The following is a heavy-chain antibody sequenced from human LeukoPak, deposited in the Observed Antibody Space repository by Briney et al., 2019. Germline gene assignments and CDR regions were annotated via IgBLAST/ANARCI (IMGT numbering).Heavy chain of an antibody. D-gene: IGHD2-21*02. CDR1: GYTFTSYA. Sequence: ASVKVSFKASGYTFTSYAMHWVRQAPRQRLEWMGWINAGNGNTKYSQKFQGRVTITRDTSASTAYMELSSLRSEDTAVYYCARDLDGDYYFGYWGQGTLVTVSS. V-gene: IGHV1-3*01. J-gene: IGHJ4*02. CDR3: ARDLDGDYYFGY. CDR2: INAGNGNT.